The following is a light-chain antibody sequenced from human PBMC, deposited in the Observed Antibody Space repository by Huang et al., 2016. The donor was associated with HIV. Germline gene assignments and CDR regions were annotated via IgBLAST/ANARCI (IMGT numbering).Light chain of an antibody. V-gene: IGKV2-30*02. CDR3: MQGTHWPPGT. Sequence: DVIMTQSPLLLPATLGQPAAISCRSSQTLVHTDGNTYLNWFLQSPGQSPRRLIYKVSNRDSGVPDRFTGSGSGIEFTLTIIRVEAEDVGIYYCMQGTHWPPGTFGQGTNMEIK. CDR2: KVS. J-gene: IGKJ1*01. CDR1: QTLVHTDGNTY.